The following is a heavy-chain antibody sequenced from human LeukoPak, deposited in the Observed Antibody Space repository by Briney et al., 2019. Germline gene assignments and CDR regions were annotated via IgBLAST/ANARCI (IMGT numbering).Heavy chain of an antibody. D-gene: IGHD2-21*01. CDR2: ISSSTSYI. J-gene: IGHJ4*02. CDR1: GFTFSSYS. CDR3: ARVRLSVWTRDSYFDY. Sequence: GGSLRLSCAASGFTFSSYSMNWIRQAPGKGLEWVSSISSSTSYIYYADSVKGRFTISKDNAKNSLYLQMNSLRAEDTAVYYCARVRLSVWTRDSYFDYWGQGTLVTVSS. V-gene: IGHV3-21*01.